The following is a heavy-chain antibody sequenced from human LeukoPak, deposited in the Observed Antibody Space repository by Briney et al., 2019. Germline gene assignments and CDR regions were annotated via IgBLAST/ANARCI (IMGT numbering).Heavy chain of an antibody. Sequence: GASVKVSCKASGYTFTSYAMHWVRQAPGQRLEWMGWINAGNGNTKYSQKFQGRVTITRDTSASTAYMELSSLRSEDTAVYYCARDLRGGYQLLYWFDPWGQGTLVTVSS. V-gene: IGHV1-3*01. D-gene: IGHD2-2*01. CDR1: GYTFTSYA. CDR3: ARDLRGGYQLLYWFDP. CDR2: INAGNGNT. J-gene: IGHJ5*02.